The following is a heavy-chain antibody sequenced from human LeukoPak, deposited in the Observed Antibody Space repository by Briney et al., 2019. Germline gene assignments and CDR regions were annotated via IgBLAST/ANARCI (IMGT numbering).Heavy chain of an antibody. CDR2: IDLYTGGA. CDR3: ARALIPIRFLDAFDI. V-gene: IGHV1-2*04. J-gene: IGHJ3*02. Sequence: ASVKVSCKASGYTFTDYHMHWVRQAPGQGLEWMGCIDLYTGGAHYAQKFQDWLSMTRDTSINTAYMELSSLRSDDAAVYYCARALIPIRFLDAFDIWGQGTMVTVSS. D-gene: IGHD3-3*01. CDR1: GYTFTDYH.